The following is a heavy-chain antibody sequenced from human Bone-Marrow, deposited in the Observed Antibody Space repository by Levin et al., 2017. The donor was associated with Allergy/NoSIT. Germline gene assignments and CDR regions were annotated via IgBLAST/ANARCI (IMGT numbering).Heavy chain of an antibody. J-gene: IGHJ4*02. D-gene: IGHD5-24*01. V-gene: IGHV3-23*01. CDR1: GFRFNNYA. CDR3: AKGWLQYDYFDY. CDR2: ISGYGTNT. Sequence: PGGSLRLSCAASGFRFNNYAMSWVRQAPGKGLEWVSTISGYGTNTFYADSMRGRFTISKDNSKNLLYLQIDSLRVEDTALYYCAKGWLQYDYFDYWGQGTLVTVSS.